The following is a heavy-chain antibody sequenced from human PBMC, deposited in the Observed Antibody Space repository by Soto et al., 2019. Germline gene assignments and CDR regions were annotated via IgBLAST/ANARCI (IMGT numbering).Heavy chain of an antibody. V-gene: IGHV4-30-4*01. D-gene: IGHD1-1*01. CDR2: IYYSGST. J-gene: IGHJ4*02. Sequence: SETLSLTCTVSGGSISSGYYYWSWLRQPPGKGLEWIGYIYYSGSTYYDPSLKSRVTISKDNSKNTLYLQMHSLRAEDTAIYYCEKDANWEDQYWGQGTLVTVSS. CDR1: GGSISSGYYY. CDR3: EKDANWEDQY.